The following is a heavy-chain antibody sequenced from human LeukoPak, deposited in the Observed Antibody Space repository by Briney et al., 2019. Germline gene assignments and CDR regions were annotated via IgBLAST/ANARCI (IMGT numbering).Heavy chain of an antibody. CDR2: IKQDGSEK. CDR3: ARDRGWGSH. D-gene: IGHD3-16*01. CDR1: GFIFSSYW. V-gene: IGHV3-7*01. Sequence: GGSLRLSCAASGFIFSSYWMSWVRQAPGKGLEWVANIKQDGSEKYYVDSVKGRFTISRDNAKNSLYLQMNSLRAEDTAVYYCARDRGWGSHWDQGTLVTVSS. J-gene: IGHJ4*02.